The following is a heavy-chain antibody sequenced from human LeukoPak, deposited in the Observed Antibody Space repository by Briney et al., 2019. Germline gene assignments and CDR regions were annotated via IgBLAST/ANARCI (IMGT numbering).Heavy chain of an antibody. D-gene: IGHD3-10*01. CDR3: AKAVTMVRGLIYYGVDV. CDR1: GFTFSAYA. Sequence: PGGSLRLSCAASGFTFSAYAMSWVRQAPGKGLEWVSVFTGSGTNTYYADSVKGRFAVSRDNSKNTLYLQMNRLRAEDTAVYYCAKAVTMVRGLIYYGVDVWGKGTTVTVSS. J-gene: IGHJ6*04. CDR2: FTGSGTNT. V-gene: IGHV3-23*01.